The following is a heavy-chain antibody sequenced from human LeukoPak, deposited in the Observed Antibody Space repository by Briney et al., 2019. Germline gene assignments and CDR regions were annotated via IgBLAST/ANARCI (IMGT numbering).Heavy chain of an antibody. CDR3: VRGFRGYSFDY. V-gene: IGHV3-53*01. CDR1: GFTVSNNY. J-gene: IGHJ4*02. Sequence: PGGSLRLSCAASGFTVSNNYMTWVRQAPGKGLEWGSLISTGGSPYYPDSVKGRFTISRDNSKNTLFLQMNSLRAEDTAVYYCVRGFRGYSFDYWGQGTLVTVSS. CDR2: ISTGGSP.